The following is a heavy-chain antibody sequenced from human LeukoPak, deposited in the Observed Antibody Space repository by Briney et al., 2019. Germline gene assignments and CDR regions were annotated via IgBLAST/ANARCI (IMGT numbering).Heavy chain of an antibody. CDR1: GYSISSGYY. CDR3: ARDRYYDSSGYYAEDY. J-gene: IGHJ4*02. V-gene: IGHV4-38-2*02. Sequence: SETLSLTCTVSGYSISSGYYWGWIRQPPGKGLEWIGSIYHSGSTYYNPSLKSRVTISVDTSKNQFSLKLSSVTAADTAVYYCARDRYYDSSGYYAEDYWGQGTLVTVSS. CDR2: IYHSGST. D-gene: IGHD3-22*01.